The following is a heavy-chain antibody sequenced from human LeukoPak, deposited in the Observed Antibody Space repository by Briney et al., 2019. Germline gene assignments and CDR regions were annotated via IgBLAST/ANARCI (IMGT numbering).Heavy chain of an antibody. J-gene: IGHJ5*02. CDR3: GKEGGT. CDR1: GFRFSDFT. D-gene: IGHD3-16*01. Sequence: GGSLRLSCAASGFRFSDFTMTCVRQAPGKGPGWVSSIGGRGGSTYYAHSRGGRFTISRDNSKDMVYLQMNSLKVEDTATYYCGKEGGTWGQGTKGTVSS. CDR2: IGGRGGST. V-gene: IGHV3-23*01.